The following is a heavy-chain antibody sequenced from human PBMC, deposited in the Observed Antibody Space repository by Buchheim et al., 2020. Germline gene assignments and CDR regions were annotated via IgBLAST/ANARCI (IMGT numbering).Heavy chain of an antibody. J-gene: IGHJ4*02. D-gene: IGHD1-26*01. V-gene: IGHV3-53*02. CDR2: IYSGGST. CDR3: ARDSAWVLRGSYQGFDY. Sequence: EVQLVETGGGLIQPGGSLRLSCAASGFTVSSNYMSWVRQAPGKGLEWVSVIYSGGSTYYADSVKGRFTISRDNSKNTLYLQMNSLRAGDTAVYYRARDSAWVLRGSYQGFDYWGQGTL. CDR1: GFTVSSNY.